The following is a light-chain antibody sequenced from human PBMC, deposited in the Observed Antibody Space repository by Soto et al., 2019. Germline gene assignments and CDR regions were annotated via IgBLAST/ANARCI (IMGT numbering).Light chain of an antibody. Sequence: DIQMTQSPSILSASVGDRVPITCPASQSISSWLAWYQQKPGKAPKLLIYGASSLESGVPSRFSGSGSGTEFTLTISSLQPDDFATYYCQQYNSYSRTFGQGTKVDIK. V-gene: IGKV1-5*01. CDR1: QSISSW. J-gene: IGKJ1*01. CDR2: GAS. CDR3: QQYNSYSRT.